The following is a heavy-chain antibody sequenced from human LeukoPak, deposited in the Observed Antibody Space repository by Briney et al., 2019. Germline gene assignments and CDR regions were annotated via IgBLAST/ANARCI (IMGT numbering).Heavy chain of an antibody. J-gene: IGHJ3*02. D-gene: IGHD2-21*01. CDR3: ARFPIHIVVVIAIESAFDI. CDR1: GYTFTGYY. CDR2: INPNSGGT. Sequence: ASVKVSCKASGYTFTGYYMHWVRQAPGQGLEWMGWINPNSGGTNYAQKFQGRVTMTRDTSISTAYMELSRLRSDDTAVYYCARFPIHIVVVIAIESAFDIWGQGTMVTVSS. V-gene: IGHV1-2*02.